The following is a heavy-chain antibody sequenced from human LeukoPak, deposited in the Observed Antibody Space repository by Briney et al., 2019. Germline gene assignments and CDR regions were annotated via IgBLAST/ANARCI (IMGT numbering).Heavy chain of an antibody. Sequence: PGGSLRLSCAASGFTFSSYGMHWVRQAPGKGLEWVAFIRYDGSNKYYADSVKDRFTISRDNSKNTLYLQMNSLRAEDTAIYYCARDFYSSSSGTFDIWGQGTMVTVSS. V-gene: IGHV3-30*02. J-gene: IGHJ3*02. D-gene: IGHD6-13*01. CDR3: ARDFYSSSSGTFDI. CDR1: GFTFSSYG. CDR2: IRYDGSNK.